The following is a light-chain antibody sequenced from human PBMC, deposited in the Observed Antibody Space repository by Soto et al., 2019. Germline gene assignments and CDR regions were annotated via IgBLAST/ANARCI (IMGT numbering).Light chain of an antibody. CDR3: RHYHGWPIT. J-gene: IGKJ5*01. V-gene: IGKV3-15*01. CDR1: QSVSSH. CDR2: DAS. Sequence: IGMSQSPATVSVSPGEGATVSCRASQSVSSHLAWYQHKPGQAPRLLFYDASTRATGIPARFSGSGSGTEFTLTISSLQSEDFAVYYCRHYHGWPITFGQGTRLEIK.